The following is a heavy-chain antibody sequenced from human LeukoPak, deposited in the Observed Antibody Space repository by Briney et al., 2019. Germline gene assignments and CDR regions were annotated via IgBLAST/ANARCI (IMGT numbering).Heavy chain of an antibody. V-gene: IGHV4-59*12. CDR2: IYYSGST. CDR3: ARLYSGSYIY. J-gene: IGHJ4*02. CDR1: GGSISSYY. Sequence: SETLSLTCTVSGGSISSYYWSWIRQPPGKGLEWIGYIYYSGSTNYNPSLKSRVTISVETSKNQFSLKLSSVTAADTAVYYCARLYSGSYIYWGQGTLVTVSS. D-gene: IGHD1-26*01.